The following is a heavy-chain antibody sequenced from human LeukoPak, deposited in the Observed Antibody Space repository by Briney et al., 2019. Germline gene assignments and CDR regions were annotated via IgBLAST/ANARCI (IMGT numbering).Heavy chain of an antibody. D-gene: IGHD2-2*01. CDR3: ARSPRVAGSRYYFDY. J-gene: IGHJ4*02. CDR1: GFTFSSYW. V-gene: IGHV3-7*01. CDR2: IKEDGSDK. Sequence: GGSLRLSCAASGFTFSSYWMSWVRQAPGKGLEWVASIKEDGSDKYSVDSVKGRFTISRDNAKNTLYLQMNSLRAEDTAVYYCARSPRVAGSRYYFDYWGQGTLVTVSS.